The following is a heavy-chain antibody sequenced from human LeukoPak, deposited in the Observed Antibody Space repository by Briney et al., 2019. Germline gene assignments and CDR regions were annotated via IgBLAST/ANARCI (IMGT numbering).Heavy chain of an antibody. CDR3: ARVDCSGGSCSYYYYGMDV. CDR1: GFTFSSYG. Sequence: GGSLRLSCAASGFTFSSYGMHWVRQAPGKGLEWVSSISSSSSYIYYADSVKGRFTISRDNAKNSLYLQMNSLRAEDTAVYYCARVDCSGGSCSYYYYGMDVWGQGTTVTVSS. CDR2: ISSSSSYI. D-gene: IGHD2-15*01. V-gene: IGHV3-21*01. J-gene: IGHJ6*02.